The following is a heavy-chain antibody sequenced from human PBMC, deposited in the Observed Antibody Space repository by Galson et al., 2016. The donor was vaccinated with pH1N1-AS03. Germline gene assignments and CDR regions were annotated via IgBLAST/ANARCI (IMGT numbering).Heavy chain of an antibody. CDR2: IIIGRGLPP. CDR3: ARRPTGIDY. J-gene: IGHJ4*02. D-gene: IGHD3-10*01. CDR1: RGSFGGAY. Sequence: ETLSLTCTVSRGSFGGAYWTWIRQPPGKGLEWIGEIIIGRGLPPTYTPSLKRRVTISIDTSRGELSLKLRSFTAADTGVYYCARRPTGIDYWGQGVQVTVSS. V-gene: IGHV4-34*12.